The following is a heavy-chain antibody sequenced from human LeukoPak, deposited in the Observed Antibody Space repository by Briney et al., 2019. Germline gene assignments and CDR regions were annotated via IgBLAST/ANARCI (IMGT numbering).Heavy chain of an antibody. CDR2: FDPEDGET. CDR1: GYTLTELS. Sequence: ASVKVSFKLSGYTLTELSMHWVRQAPGKGLEWMGGFDPEDGETIYAQKFQGRVTMTEDTSTDTAYMELSSLRSEDTAVYYCATGPTKHMVVVGRWWFDPWGQGTLVTVSS. D-gene: IGHD2-21*01. CDR3: ATGPTKHMVVVGRWWFDP. V-gene: IGHV1-24*01. J-gene: IGHJ5*02.